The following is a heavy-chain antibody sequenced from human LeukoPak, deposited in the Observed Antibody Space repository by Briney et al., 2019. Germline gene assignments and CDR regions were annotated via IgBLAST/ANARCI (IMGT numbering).Heavy chain of an antibody. Sequence: PSETLSLTCIVSGGSISTSSFYWDWIRQPPGKGLEWIGSIYYSGSSYYNPSLKSRVTMSVDTSKNQFSLKLSSVPAADTAVYYCATQDVVVPTAAQRPLDYWGQGTLVTVSS. CDR2: IYYSGSS. J-gene: IGHJ4*02. CDR3: ATQDVVVPTAAQRPLDY. V-gene: IGHV4-39*01. CDR1: GGSISTSSFY. D-gene: IGHD2-2*01.